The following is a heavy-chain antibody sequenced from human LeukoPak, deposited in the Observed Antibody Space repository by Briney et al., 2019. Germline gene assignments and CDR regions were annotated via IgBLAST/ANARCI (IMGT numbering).Heavy chain of an antibody. CDR1: GFTVSSNY. V-gene: IGHV3-53*01. J-gene: IGHJ6*02. D-gene: IGHD6-13*01. CDR2: IYSGGST. Sequence: GGSLRLSCAASGFTVSSNYMSWVRQAPGKGLEWVSVIYSGGSTYYADSVKGRFTISRDNSKNTLYLQMNSLRAEDTAVYYCARETTYSSSWYHYYYGMDVWGQGTTVTVSS. CDR3: ARETTYSSSWYHYYYGMDV.